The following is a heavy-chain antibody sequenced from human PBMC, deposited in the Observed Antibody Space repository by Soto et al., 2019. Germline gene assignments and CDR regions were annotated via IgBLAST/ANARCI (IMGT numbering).Heavy chain of an antibody. V-gene: IGHV4-31*02. CDR3: ARDRGSGSYQ. CDR2: IYYSGST. CDR1: GGSISSGGYY. D-gene: IGHD3-10*01. Sequence: TVSGGSISSGGYYWSWIRQHPGKGLEWIGYIYYSGSTYYNPSLKSRVTISVDTSKNQFSLKLSSVTAADTAVYYCARDRGSGSYQWGQGTLVTVSS. J-gene: IGHJ4*02.